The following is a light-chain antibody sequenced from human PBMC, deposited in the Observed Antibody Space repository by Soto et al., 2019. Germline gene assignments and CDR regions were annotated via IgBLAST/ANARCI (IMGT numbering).Light chain of an antibody. V-gene: IGKV4-1*01. Sequence: DIVMTQSPDSLAVSLGERATINCKSSQSVLYSSNNKNYIAWYQQRPGQPPKLLIYWASTRESGVPDRFSGSGSGTDLTLTITSLQAEDVAVYYCQQYESTPPTFGQGTKLEIK. CDR2: WAS. CDR3: QQYESTPPT. J-gene: IGKJ2*01. CDR1: QSVLYSSNNKNY.